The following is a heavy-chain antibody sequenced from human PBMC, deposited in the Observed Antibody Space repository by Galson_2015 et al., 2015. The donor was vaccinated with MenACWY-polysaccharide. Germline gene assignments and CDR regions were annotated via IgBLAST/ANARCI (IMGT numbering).Heavy chain of an antibody. Sequence: ETLSLTCTVSGGSISSTTYVWAWIRQPPGKGLEWVGSIHYSGSTTYNSSLKSRVTISVDTSKNQFSMKLSSVTAADTAVYYCARPKPVNGWFDPWGQGTLVTVSS. CDR2: IHYSGST. D-gene: IGHD2-8*01. J-gene: IGHJ5*02. V-gene: IGHV4-39*01. CDR1: GGSISSTTYV. CDR3: ARPKPVNGWFDP.